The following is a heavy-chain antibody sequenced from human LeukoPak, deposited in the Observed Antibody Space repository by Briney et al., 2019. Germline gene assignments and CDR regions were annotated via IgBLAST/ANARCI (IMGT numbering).Heavy chain of an antibody. CDR3: ARGGDSSGYYYAGYP. V-gene: IGHV1-8*01. J-gene: IGHJ5*02. CDR2: MNPNSGNT. CDR1: GYTFTSYD. D-gene: IGHD3-22*01. Sequence: ASVKVSCKASGYTFTSYDINWVRQATGQGLEWMGWMNPNSGNTGYAQKFQGRVTMTRNTSISTAYMELSSLRSEDTAVYYYARGGDSSGYYYAGYPWGQGTLVTVSS.